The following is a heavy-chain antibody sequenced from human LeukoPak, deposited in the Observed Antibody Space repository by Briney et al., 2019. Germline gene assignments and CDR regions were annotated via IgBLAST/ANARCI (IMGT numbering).Heavy chain of an antibody. CDR2: ISSSGSTI. V-gene: IGHV3-11*01. Sequence: PGGSLRLSCAASGFTFSDYYMSWIRQAPGKGLEWVSYISSSGSTIYYADSVKGRFTISRDNAKNSLYLQMNSLRAEDTAVYYCARDLISGSYTHYYYYGMDVWGQGTTVTVSS. J-gene: IGHJ6*02. CDR1: GFTFSDYY. CDR3: ARDLISGSYTHYYYYGMDV. D-gene: IGHD1-26*01.